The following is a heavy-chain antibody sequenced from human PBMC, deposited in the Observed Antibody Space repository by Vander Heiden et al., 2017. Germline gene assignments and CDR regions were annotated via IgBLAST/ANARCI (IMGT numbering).Heavy chain of an antibody. D-gene: IGHD3-16*01. CDR2: ISSSSSTI. Sequence: EVQLVESGGGLVQPGGSLRPSCAASGFTFSSYSMNWVRQAPGKGLEWVSYISSSSSTIYYADSVKGRFTISRDNAKNSLYLQMNSLRAEDTAVYYCARDNYVWGSPGAFDIWGQGTMVTVSS. J-gene: IGHJ3*02. CDR1: GFTFSSYS. V-gene: IGHV3-48*01. CDR3: ARDNYVWGSPGAFDI.